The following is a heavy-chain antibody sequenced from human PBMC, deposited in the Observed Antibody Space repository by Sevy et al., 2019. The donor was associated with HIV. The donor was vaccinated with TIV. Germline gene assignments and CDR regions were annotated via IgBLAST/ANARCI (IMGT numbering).Heavy chain of an antibody. D-gene: IGHD3-10*01. CDR3: AIDRGITMDKGAFDY. CDR1: GYTFTRYR. V-gene: IGHV5-51*01. Sequence: GESLKISCKGSGYTFTRYRIGWVRQMPGKGLEWMGIIYPGDSNTRYSPSFQGQVTISADKSISTAYLQWSSLKASDTAMYYCAIDRGITMDKGAFDYWGQGTLVTVSS. CDR2: IYPGDSNT. J-gene: IGHJ4*02.